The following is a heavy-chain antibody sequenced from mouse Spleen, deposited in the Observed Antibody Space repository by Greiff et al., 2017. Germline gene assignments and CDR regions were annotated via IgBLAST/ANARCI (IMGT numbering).Heavy chain of an antibody. J-gene: IGHJ4*01. D-gene: IGHD2-5*01. V-gene: IGHV5-17*01. CDR3: ARERTSYYSNYGAMDY. Sequence: DVQLVESGGGLVKPGGSLKLSCAASGFTFSDYGMHWVRQAPEKGLEWVAYISSGSSTIYYADTVKGRFTISRDNAKNTLFLQMTSLRSEDTAMYYCARERTSYYSNYGAMDYWGQGTSVTVSS. CDR2: ISSGSSTI. CDR1: GFTFSDYG.